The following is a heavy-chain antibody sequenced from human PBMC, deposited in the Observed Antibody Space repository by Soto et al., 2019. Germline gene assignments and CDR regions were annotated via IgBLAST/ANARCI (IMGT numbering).Heavy chain of an antibody. CDR1: GFTFSSYW. V-gene: IGHV3-74*01. CDR3: ARSGSLNWYFDL. D-gene: IGHD1-26*01. J-gene: IGHJ2*01. CDR2: INSDGSST. Sequence: EVQLVESGGGLVQPGGSLRLSCAASGFTFSSYWMHWVRQAPGKGLVWVSRINSDGSSTSYADSVKGRFTISRDNAKNTLYLQMNILRAEDTAVYYCARSGSLNWYFDLWGRGTLVTVSS.